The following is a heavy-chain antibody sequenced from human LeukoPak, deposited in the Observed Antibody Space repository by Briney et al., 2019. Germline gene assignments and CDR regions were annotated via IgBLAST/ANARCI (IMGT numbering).Heavy chain of an antibody. CDR2: INHSGST. CDR1: GGSFSGYY. D-gene: IGHD3-22*01. CDR3: ARKTMIIVVNWFDP. J-gene: IGHJ5*02. V-gene: IGHV4-34*01. Sequence: SETLSLTCAVYGGSFSGYYWSWIRQPPGKGLEWIGEINHSGSTNYNPSLKSRVTISVDTSKNQFSLKLSSVTAADTAVYYCARKTMIIVVNWFDPWGQGTLVTVSS.